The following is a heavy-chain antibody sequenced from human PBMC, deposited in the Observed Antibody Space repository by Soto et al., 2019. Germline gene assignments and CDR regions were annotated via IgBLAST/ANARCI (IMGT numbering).Heavy chain of an antibody. D-gene: IGHD2-15*01. CDR3: AKKGLYCSGGSCYGYYYYGMDV. V-gene: IGHV3-48*02. J-gene: IGHJ6*02. CDR2: ISSSSSTI. CDR1: GFTFCSYS. Sequence: GGSPRLSCAASGFTFCSYSMNWVRQAPGKGLEWVSYISSSSSTIYYADSVKGRFTISRDNAKNSLYLQMNSLRDEDTAVYYSAKKGLYCSGGSCYGYYYYGMDVGAQGPPVTV.